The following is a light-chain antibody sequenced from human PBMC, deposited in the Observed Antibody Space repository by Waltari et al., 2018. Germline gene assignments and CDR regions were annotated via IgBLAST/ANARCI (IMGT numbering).Light chain of an antibody. Sequence: SLLPQPPSISGAPGQRVTISCSGGCSNIGSNSVNWYAQVPGTTPKLLMYRSDQRPSGVSDRFSGSKSGTSASLAITGLLSADEADYICATWDDSLNAWIFGGGTRLTVL. CDR1: CSNIGSNS. CDR2: RSD. V-gene: IGLV1-44*01. CDR3: ATWDDSLNAWI. J-gene: IGLJ2*01.